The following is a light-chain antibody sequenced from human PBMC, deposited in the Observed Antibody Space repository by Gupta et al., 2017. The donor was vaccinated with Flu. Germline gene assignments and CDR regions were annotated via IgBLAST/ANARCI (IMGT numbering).Light chain of an antibody. Sequence: QSVLTQPPSASGTPGQRVTISCSGSSSNIGSNYVYWYQQLPGTAPKLLIYRNNQRPSGVPDRFSGSKSGTSASLTISGLQAEDEADYYCDEWDDSRSVWVFGTGTKLTVL. J-gene: IGLJ1*01. V-gene: IGLV1-47*01. CDR1: SSNIGSNY. CDR3: DEWDDSRSVWV. CDR2: RNN.